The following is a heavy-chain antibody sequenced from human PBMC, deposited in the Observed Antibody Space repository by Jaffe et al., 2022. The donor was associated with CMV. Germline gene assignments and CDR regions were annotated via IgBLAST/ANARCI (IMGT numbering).Heavy chain of an antibody. D-gene: IGHD3-16*01. CDR2: IYYSGST. Sequence: QLQLQESGPGLVKPSETLSLTCTVSGGSISSSSYYWGWIRQPPGKGLEWIGSIYYSGSTYYNPSLKSRVTISVDTSKNQFSLKLSSVTAADTAVYYCARHKLWVTVFDYWGQGTLVTVSS. J-gene: IGHJ4*02. V-gene: IGHV4-39*01. CDR1: GGSISSSSYY. CDR3: ARHKLWVTVFDY.